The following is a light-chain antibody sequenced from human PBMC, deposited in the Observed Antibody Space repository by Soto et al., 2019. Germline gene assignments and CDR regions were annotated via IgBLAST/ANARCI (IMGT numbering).Light chain of an antibody. Sequence: DIQMTQSPSSLSASVGDRVTITCRASQGIRTDLAWYQQKPGKAPKRLIYAASSLHSGVPSRFSGSGSGTEFTLTIISLQPEDFATYYCLQYNTYPHTFGQGTKLEIK. CDR2: AAS. J-gene: IGKJ2*01. CDR3: LQYNTYPHT. CDR1: QGIRTD. V-gene: IGKV1-17*01.